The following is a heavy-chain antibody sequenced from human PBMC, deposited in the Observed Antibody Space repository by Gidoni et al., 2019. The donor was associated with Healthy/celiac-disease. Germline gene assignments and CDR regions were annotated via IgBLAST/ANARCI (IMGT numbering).Heavy chain of an antibody. V-gene: IGHV3-43*02. J-gene: IGHJ5*02. Sequence: EVQLVESGGGVVQPGGSLRLSCAASGFPFDDYAMHWVRQAPGKGLEWVSRMSGDGGSTYYADSVKGRITSARDNSKNSLYLQMNSLRTEDTALYYCAKDTAAGTDWFDPWGQGTLVTVSS. CDR3: AKDTAAGTDWFDP. CDR1: GFPFDDYA. CDR2: MSGDGGST. D-gene: IGHD6-13*01.